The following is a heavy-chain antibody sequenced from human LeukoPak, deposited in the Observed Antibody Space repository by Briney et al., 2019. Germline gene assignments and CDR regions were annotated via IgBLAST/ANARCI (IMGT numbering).Heavy chain of an antibody. CDR3: AKGDYDSSGYYPH. J-gene: IGHJ4*02. D-gene: IGHD3-22*01. V-gene: IGHV3-30*18. CDR2: ISYDGSNK. CDR1: GFTFSSYG. Sequence: GGSLRLSCAASGFTFSSYGMHWVRQAPGKGLEWVAVISYDGSNKYYADSVKGRFTISRDNSKNTLYLQMNSLRAEDTAVYYCAKGDYDSSGYYPHWGQGTLVTVSS.